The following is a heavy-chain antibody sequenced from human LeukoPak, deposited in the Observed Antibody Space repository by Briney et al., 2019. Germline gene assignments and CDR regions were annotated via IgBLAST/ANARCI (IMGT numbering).Heavy chain of an antibody. Sequence: SETLSLTCTVSGGSISSYYWSWIRQPAGKGLEWIGRIYTSGSTNYNPSLKSRVTMSVDTSKNQFSLKLSSVTAADTAVYYCAREYRSSWYPVGWFDPWGQGTLVIVSS. CDR3: AREYRSSWYPVGWFDP. D-gene: IGHD6-13*01. CDR2: IYTSGST. CDR1: GGSISSYY. J-gene: IGHJ5*02. V-gene: IGHV4-4*07.